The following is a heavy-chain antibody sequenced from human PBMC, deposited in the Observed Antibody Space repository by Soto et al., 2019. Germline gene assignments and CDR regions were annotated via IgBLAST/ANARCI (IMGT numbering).Heavy chain of an antibody. V-gene: IGHV1-2*02. CDR1: GYTFTDYD. D-gene: IGHD6-19*01. CDR3: VRNQSPTSGWPGMYV. Sequence: QVQLVQSGAEVKKPGASLKVSCKASGYTFTDYDMHWVRQAPGQGLEWMGWINPNSGGTNYAQKFQGRVTRTRHPSIGTAYMELTRLRSNDTALYYRVRNQSPTSGWPGMYVWGQGTTVTAAS. CDR2: INPNSGGT. J-gene: IGHJ6*02.